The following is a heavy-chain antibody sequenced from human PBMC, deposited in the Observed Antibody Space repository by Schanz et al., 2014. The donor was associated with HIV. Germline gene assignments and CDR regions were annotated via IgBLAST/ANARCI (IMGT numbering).Heavy chain of an antibody. CDR2: IIPIIGTA. CDR1: GGTFSNYA. J-gene: IGHJ4*02. Sequence: QVQLVQSGAEVKMPGSSVKVSCKASGGTFSNYAMTWVRQAPGQGLEWMAGIIPIIGTADYAQKFQGRVTMTTDTSTSTAYMELRSLRSDDTAVYYCARGALYYYDSTGYYHLDYWGQGTLVTVSS. CDR3: ARGALYYYDSTGYYHLDY. D-gene: IGHD3-22*01. V-gene: IGHV1-69*06.